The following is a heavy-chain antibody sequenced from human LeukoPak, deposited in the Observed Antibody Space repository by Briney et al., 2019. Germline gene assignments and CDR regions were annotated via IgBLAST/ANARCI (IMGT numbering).Heavy chain of an antibody. D-gene: IGHD3-10*01. CDR1: GFTFSSYW. J-gene: IGHJ6*04. CDR3: ARRGSHYGMDV. V-gene: IGHV3-74*01. Sequence: GGSLRLSCAASGFTFSSYWMHWVRQAPGKGLVWVSRINSDGSSTSYADSVKGRFTISRDNAKNTLYLQMNSLRAEDTAVYYCARRGSHYGMDVWGKGTTVTVSS. CDR2: INSDGSST.